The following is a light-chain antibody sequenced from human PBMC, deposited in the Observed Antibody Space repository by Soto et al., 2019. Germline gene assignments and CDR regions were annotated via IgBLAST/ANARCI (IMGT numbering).Light chain of an antibody. J-gene: IGLJ1*01. CDR3: ASFTTSSTRV. Sequence: QSALTEPGSVCGSPGQSITFSYTGSTTDIGTYNYVSWYQQLPGKAPKLIIFEVTNRPSGVSDRFSGSKSGNTASLTISGLQTEDEADYYCASFTTSSTRVFGSGTKVTAL. V-gene: IGLV2-14*01. CDR2: EVT. CDR1: TTDIGTYNY.